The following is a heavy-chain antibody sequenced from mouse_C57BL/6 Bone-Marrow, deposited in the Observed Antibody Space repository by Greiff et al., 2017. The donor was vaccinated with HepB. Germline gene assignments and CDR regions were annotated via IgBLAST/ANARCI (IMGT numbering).Heavy chain of an antibody. V-gene: IGHV1-5*01. Sequence: EVQLEESGTVLARPGASVKMSCTTSGYTFTSYWMHWVKQRPGQGLEWIGAIYPGNSDTSYNQKFKGKAKLTAVTSASTAYMELSSLTSEASAFSDCACDGYSPWFAYWGQGTLITVSA. D-gene: IGHD2-3*01. CDR2: IYPGNSDT. CDR3: ACDGYSPWFAY. CDR1: GYTFTSYW. J-gene: IGHJ3*01.